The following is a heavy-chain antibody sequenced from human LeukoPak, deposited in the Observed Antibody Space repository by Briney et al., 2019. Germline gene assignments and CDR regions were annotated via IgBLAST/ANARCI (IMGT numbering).Heavy chain of an antibody. V-gene: IGHV4-61*02. J-gene: IGHJ4*02. CDR2: IYTSGST. Sequence: PSETLSLTCTVSGGSISSGSYYWSWIRQPAGKGLEWIGRIYTSGSTNYNPSLKSRVTISVDTSKNQFSLKLSSVTAADTAVYYCAGEVATIIGPIDIGRFDYWGQGTLVTVSS. D-gene: IGHD5-24*01. CDR3: AGEVATIIGPIDIGRFDY. CDR1: GGSISSGSYY.